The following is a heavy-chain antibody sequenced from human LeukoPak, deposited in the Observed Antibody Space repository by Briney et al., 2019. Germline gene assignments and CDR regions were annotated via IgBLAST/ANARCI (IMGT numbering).Heavy chain of an antibody. CDR1: GLTFSIYE. CDR2: ITSSGTTI. V-gene: IGHV3-48*03. Sequence: GGSLRLSCAASGLTFSIYEMNCVRQAPGKGLWWVSYITSSGTTIYYADSVKGRFTISRDNAKSSLYLQVNSLRAEDTAVYYCAVRFRGYSYGYDYWGQGTLVTVSS. J-gene: IGHJ4*02. CDR3: AVRFRGYSYGYDY. D-gene: IGHD5-18*01.